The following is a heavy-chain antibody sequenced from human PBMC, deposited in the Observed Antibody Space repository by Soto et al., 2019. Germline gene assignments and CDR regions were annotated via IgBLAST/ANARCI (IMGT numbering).Heavy chain of an antibody. CDR3: AREWGDCGDGSCYLPFFDY. V-gene: IGHV4-34*01. CDR2: INHSGNT. J-gene: IGHJ4*02. D-gene: IGHD2-15*01. Sequence: PSETLSLTCAVYGASLSDNYCNWLRQPPGKGLEWIGEINHSGNTNYNPSLRSRVTISIDTSKNQLSLNLRSVSAADTAVYYCAREWGDCGDGSCYLPFFDYWGLGTLVTVSS. CDR1: GASLSDNY.